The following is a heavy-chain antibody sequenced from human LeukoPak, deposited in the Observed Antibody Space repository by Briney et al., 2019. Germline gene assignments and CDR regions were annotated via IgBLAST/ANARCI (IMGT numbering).Heavy chain of an antibody. Sequence: GSLRLSCVASGFPFSSYWMTWIRQPPGKGLEWIGEINHSGSTNYNPSLKSRVTISVDTSKNQFSLKLSSVTAADTAVYYCASSSCSGGSCYPSAWFDPWGQGTLVTVSS. CDR2: INHSGST. J-gene: IGHJ5*02. CDR1: GFPFSSYW. D-gene: IGHD2-15*01. V-gene: IGHV4-34*01. CDR3: ASSSCSGGSCYPSAWFDP.